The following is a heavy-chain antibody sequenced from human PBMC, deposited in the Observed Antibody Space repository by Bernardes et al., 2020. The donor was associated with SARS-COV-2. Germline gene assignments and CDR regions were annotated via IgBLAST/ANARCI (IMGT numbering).Heavy chain of an antibody. CDR3: ARGRFGGDY. Sequence: ASVKVSCKTFGYTFTDYSLSWVRQAPGQGLEWVGWISTYHGKTSYVQTLQGRVTVTTDTSTSTVYMELRSLRSEDTAVYYCARGRFGGDYWGQGTLVTVSS. D-gene: IGHD2-15*01. CDR2: ISTYHGKT. CDR1: GYTFTDYS. J-gene: IGHJ4*02. V-gene: IGHV1-18*04.